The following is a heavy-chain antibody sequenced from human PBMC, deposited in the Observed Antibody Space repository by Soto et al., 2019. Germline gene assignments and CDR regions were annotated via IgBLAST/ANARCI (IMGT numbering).Heavy chain of an antibody. Sequence: ASVKVSCKASGYTFTSYYMHWVRQAPGQGLEWMGIINPSGGSTSYAQKFQGRVTMTRDTSTSTVYMELSSLRSEDTAVYYCARDTEGIVGATPDFDYWGQGTLVTVSS. V-gene: IGHV1-46*01. CDR2: INPSGGST. CDR3: ARDTEGIVGATPDFDY. CDR1: GYTFTSYY. D-gene: IGHD1-26*01. J-gene: IGHJ4*02.